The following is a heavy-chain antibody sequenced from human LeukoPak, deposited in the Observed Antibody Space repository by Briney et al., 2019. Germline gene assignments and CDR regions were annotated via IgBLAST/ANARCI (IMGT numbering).Heavy chain of an antibody. V-gene: IGHV1-2*02. CDR3: ARGPLTYHSGWYGVY. J-gene: IGHJ4*02. CDR2: INPNSGGT. CDR1: GYTFTGYY. Sequence: ASVKVSCKASGYTFTGYYMHWVRQAPGQGLEWMGWINPNSGGTNYAQKLQGRVTMTTDTSTSTAYMELRSLRSDDTAVYYCARGPLTYHSGWYGVYWGQGTPVTVSS. D-gene: IGHD6-19*01.